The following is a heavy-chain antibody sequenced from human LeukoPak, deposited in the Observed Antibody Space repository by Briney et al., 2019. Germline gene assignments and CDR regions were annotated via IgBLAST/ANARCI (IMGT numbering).Heavy chain of an antibody. CDR2: IIPIFGTA. J-gene: IGHJ3*02. D-gene: IGHD6-19*01. Sequence: AASVKVSCKASGGTFSSYAISWVRQAPGQGLEWMGGIIPIFGTANYAQKFQGRVTITADESTSTAYMELSSLRSEDTAVYYCVTTPGYSSGWYAFDIWGQGTMVTVSP. V-gene: IGHV1-69*01. CDR3: VTTPGYSSGWYAFDI. CDR1: GGTFSSYA.